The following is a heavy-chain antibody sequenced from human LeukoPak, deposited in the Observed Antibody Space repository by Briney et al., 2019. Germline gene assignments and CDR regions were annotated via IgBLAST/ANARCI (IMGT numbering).Heavy chain of an antibody. J-gene: IGHJ4*02. CDR2: IYHSGST. CDR3: ARCLYGSGSLNFDY. D-gene: IGHD3-10*01. Sequence: SETLSLTCAVSGGSISSSNWWSWVRQPPGKGLEWIGEIYHSGSTNYNPSLKSRVTISVDKSKNQFSLKLSSVTAADTAVYYCARCLYGSGSLNFDYWGQGTLVTVSS. CDR1: GGSISSSNW. V-gene: IGHV4-4*02.